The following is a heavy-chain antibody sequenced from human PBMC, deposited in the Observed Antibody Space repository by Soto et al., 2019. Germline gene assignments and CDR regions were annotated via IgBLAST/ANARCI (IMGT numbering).Heavy chain of an antibody. CDR2: IRQDGSAK. Sequence: EVQLVESGGGLVQPGGSLRLSCVASGFTFSAYWMSWVRQAPGKGLEWVANIRQDGSAKDYVDSVKGRFTISRDNAKNSQYLLMNSLRVEDTAVYYCARDDPAAMGDSWGQGTLVTVSS. V-gene: IGHV3-7*04. D-gene: IGHD5-18*01. CDR3: ARDDPAAMGDS. J-gene: IGHJ4*02. CDR1: GFTFSAYW.